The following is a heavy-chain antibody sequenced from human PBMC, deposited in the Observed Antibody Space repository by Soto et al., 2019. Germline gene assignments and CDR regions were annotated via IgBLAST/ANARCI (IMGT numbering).Heavy chain of an antibody. CDR2: INAGNGNT. D-gene: IGHD6-13*01. Sequence: ASVKVSCKASGYTFTSYAMHWVRQAPGQRLEWMGWINAGNGNTKYSQKFQGRVTITRDTSASTAYMELSSLRSEDTAVYYCARDLIAAAGTPGNWFDPWGQGTLVTVSS. V-gene: IGHV1-3*01. J-gene: IGHJ5*02. CDR1: GYTFTSYA. CDR3: ARDLIAAAGTPGNWFDP.